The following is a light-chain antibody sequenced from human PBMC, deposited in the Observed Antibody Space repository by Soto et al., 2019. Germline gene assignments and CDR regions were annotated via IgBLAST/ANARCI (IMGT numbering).Light chain of an antibody. CDR3: SSHAGTYPGV. CDR1: SSDVGGHNF. CDR2: DVT. V-gene: IGLV2-11*01. J-gene: IGLJ3*02. Sequence: QSALTQPRSVSGSPGQSVTISCTGTSSDVGGHNFVSWYQQLPGKAPKLMIYDVTKRPSGVPDHFSGPKSGNTASLTISGLQAEDEADYYCSSHAGTYPGVFGGGTKVTVL.